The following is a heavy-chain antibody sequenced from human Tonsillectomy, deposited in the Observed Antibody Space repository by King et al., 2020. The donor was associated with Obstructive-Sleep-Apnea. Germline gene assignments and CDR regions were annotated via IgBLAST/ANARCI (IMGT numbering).Heavy chain of an antibody. CDR2: ISYDGSNK. CDR1: GFTFSSYA. CDR3: ARDEYCSSTSCYRVLNAFDI. D-gene: IGHD2-2*01. J-gene: IGHJ3*02. V-gene: IGHV3-30*04. Sequence: VQLVESGGGVVQPGRSLRLSCAASGFTFSSYAMHWVRQAPGKGLEWVAVISYDGSNKYYADSVKGRFTMSRDNSKNTLYLQMNSLRAEDTAVYYCARDEYCSSTSCYRVLNAFDIWGHGTMVTVSS.